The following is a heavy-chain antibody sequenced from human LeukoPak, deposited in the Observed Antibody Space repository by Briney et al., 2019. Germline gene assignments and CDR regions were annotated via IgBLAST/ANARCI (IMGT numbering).Heavy chain of an antibody. D-gene: IGHD3-10*01. Sequence: SETLSLTCTVSGGSIRSSYYYWGWIRQPPGKGLEWIGSIYDSGSTYYNPSLKSRVTISVDTSKNQFSLKLNSVTAADTAVYYCARDYYGSGSYYPTYFDYWGQGTLVTVSS. CDR3: ARDYYGSGSYYPTYFDY. V-gene: IGHV4-39*02. CDR2: IYDSGST. CDR1: GGSIRSSYYY. J-gene: IGHJ4*02.